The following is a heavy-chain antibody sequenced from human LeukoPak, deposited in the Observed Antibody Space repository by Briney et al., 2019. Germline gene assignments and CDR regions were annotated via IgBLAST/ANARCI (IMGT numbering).Heavy chain of an antibody. J-gene: IGHJ6*03. Sequence: GRSLRLSCATSGFTLSGYGIHWVRQTPGKGLEWVAVTSYDGSNEYYADSVKGRFTVSRDNSRDTLYLQMNSLRAEDTAVYYCAKVPYSGSYSYYYYYYMDVWGKGTTVTVSS. CDR1: GFTLSGYG. CDR3: AKVPYSGSYSYYYYYYMDV. CDR2: TSYDGSNE. V-gene: IGHV3-30*18. D-gene: IGHD1-26*01.